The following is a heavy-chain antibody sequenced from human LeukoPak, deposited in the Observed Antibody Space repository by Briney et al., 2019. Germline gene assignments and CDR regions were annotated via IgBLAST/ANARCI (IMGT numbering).Heavy chain of an antibody. CDR3: ARASGSYDFWSGYYTPFAFDI. Sequence: PSETLSLTCTVSGGSISSSSYYWGWIRQPPGKGLEWIGSIYYSGSTYYNPSLKSRVTISVDTSKNQFSLKLSSVTAADTAVYYCARASGSYDFWSGYYTPFAFDIWGQGTMVTVSS. D-gene: IGHD3-3*01. CDR1: GGSISSSSYY. V-gene: IGHV4-39*07. J-gene: IGHJ3*02. CDR2: IYYSGST.